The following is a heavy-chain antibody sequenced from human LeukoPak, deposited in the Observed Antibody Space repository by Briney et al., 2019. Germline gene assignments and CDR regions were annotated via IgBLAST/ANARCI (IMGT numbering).Heavy chain of an antibody. V-gene: IGHV3-48*03. CDR1: GFTFSSYE. CDR3: ARGARIVGATTVHFDY. D-gene: IGHD1-26*01. J-gene: IGHJ4*02. Sequence: GGSLRLSCAASGFTFSSYETNWVRQAPGKGLEWVSYISSSGSTIYYADSVKGRFTISRDNAKNSLYLQMNSLRAEDTAVYYCARGARIVGATTVHFDYWGQGTLVTVSS. CDR2: ISSSGSTI.